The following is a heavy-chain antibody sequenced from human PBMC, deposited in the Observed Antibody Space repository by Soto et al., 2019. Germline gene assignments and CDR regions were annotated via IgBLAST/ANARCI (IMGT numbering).Heavy chain of an antibody. D-gene: IGHD6-19*01. V-gene: IGHV1-46*01. Sequence: QVQLVQSGAEVKKPGASVKVSCKASGYTFTSYYMHWVRQAPGQGLEWMGIINPSGGSTSYAQKFXGRVNMPRDTSTSAVYMALSSLTSEDTAVYYWASEAGAFDYWGQGTMVTVSS. CDR2: INPSGGST. CDR1: GYTFTSYY. J-gene: IGHJ4*02. CDR3: ASEAGAFDY.